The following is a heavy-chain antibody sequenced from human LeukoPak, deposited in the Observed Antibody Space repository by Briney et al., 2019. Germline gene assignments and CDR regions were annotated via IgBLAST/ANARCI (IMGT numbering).Heavy chain of an antibody. V-gene: IGHV4-34*01. D-gene: IGHD3-9*01. CDR2: INHSGST. J-gene: IGHJ6*04. Sequence: SETLSLTCAVYGGSFSGYYWSWIRQPPGKGLEWIGEINHSGSTNYNPSLKSRVTISVDTSKNQFSLKLSSVTAADTAVYYCARDYDILTGYYTHYYYYGMDVWGKGTTVTVSP. CDR3: ARDYDILTGYYTHYYYYGMDV. CDR1: GGSFSGYY.